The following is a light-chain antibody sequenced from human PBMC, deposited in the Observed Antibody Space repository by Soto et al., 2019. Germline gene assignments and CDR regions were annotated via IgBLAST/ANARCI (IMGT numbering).Light chain of an antibody. Sequence: EIVLTQSPGTVSLSPGERATLSCRASQSVTSGYLAWYQQKPGQAPRLLIYGASSRATGIPDRFSGSGSGTDFTLTISRLEPEDFAVYYCQQYGSSLFSFGPGTKVDIK. V-gene: IGKV3-20*01. J-gene: IGKJ3*01. CDR1: QSVTSGY. CDR2: GAS. CDR3: QQYGSSLFS.